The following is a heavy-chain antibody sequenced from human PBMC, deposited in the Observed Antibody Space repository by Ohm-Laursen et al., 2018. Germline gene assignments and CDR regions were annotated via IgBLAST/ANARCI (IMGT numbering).Heavy chain of an antibody. D-gene: IGHD2/OR15-2a*01. J-gene: IGHJ5*02. CDR2: IKSKAAGETR. V-gene: IGHV3-15*01. Sequence: SLRLSCAASGFTVSDACMSWVRQAPGKGLEYVGRIKSKAAGETREYAEPVKGRFTILRDDSKNTLSLQMNSLKTEDTGVYYCSTDHFSWGQGTLVTVSS. CDR3: STDHFS. CDR1: GFTVSDAC.